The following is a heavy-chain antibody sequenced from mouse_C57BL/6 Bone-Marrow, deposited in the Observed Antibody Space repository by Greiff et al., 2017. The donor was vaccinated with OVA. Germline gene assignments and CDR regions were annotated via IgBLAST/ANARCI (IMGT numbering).Heavy chain of an antibody. CDR2: IRLKSDNYAT. CDR1: GFTFSNYW. Sequence: EVQRVESGGGLVQPGGSMKLSCVASGFTFSNYWMNWVRQSPEKGLEWVAQIRLKSDNYATHYAESVKGRFTISRDDSKSSVYLQMNNLRAEDTGIYYCTGSYYYGSPYYFDYWGQGTTLTVSS. D-gene: IGHD1-1*01. J-gene: IGHJ2*01. CDR3: TGSYYYGSPYYFDY. V-gene: IGHV6-3*01.